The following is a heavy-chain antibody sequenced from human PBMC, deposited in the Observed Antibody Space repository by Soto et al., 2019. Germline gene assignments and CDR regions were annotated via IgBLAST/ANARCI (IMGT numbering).Heavy chain of an antibody. CDR2: INHSGST. CDR1: GGSFSGYY. CDR3: ARGPRDIVVVPAAIRWFDP. D-gene: IGHD2-2*02. J-gene: IGHJ5*02. V-gene: IGHV4-34*01. Sequence: PSETLSLTCAVYGGSFSGYYWSWIRQPPGKGLEWIGEINHSGSTNYNPSLKSRVTISVDTSKNQFSLKLSSVTAADTAVYYCARGPRDIVVVPAAIRWFDPWGQGTLVTVSS.